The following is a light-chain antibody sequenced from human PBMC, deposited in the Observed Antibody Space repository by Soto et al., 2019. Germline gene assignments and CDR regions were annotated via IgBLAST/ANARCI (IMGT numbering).Light chain of an antibody. CDR1: QDIGSH. CDR3: QQFRSFPIT. V-gene: IGKV1D-16*01. J-gene: IGKJ5*01. CDR2: FAS. Sequence: DIQMTQSPSSASASVGDRVTITCRASQDIGSHLAWYQQKPEKAPKSXIYFASTLQSGVPSRFRASGSGTDFTLTISSLQPEDFATYYCQQFRSFPITFGQGTRLEIK.